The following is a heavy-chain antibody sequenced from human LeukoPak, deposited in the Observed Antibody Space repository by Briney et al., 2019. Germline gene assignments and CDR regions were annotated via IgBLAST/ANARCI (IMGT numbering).Heavy chain of an antibody. Sequence: GGSLRLSCAASGFTFSSYSMNWVRQAPGKGLEWVSSISSSSSYIYYADSVKGRFTISRDNAKNSLYLQMNSLRAEDTALYYCARFVGSGWDSNWFDPWGQGTLVTVSS. D-gene: IGHD6-19*01. CDR1: GFTFSSYS. CDR3: ARFVGSGWDSNWFDP. J-gene: IGHJ5*02. V-gene: IGHV3-21*04. CDR2: ISSSSSYI.